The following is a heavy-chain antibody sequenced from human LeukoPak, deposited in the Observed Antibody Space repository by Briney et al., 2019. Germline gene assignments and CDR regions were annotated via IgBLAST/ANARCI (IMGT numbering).Heavy chain of an antibody. CDR3: ARGPPNSYGSSLNY. Sequence: SETLSLTCTVSGGSISSYYWSWIRQPPGKGLEWIGYIYYSGSTNYNPSLKSRVTISVDTSKNQFSLKLSSVTAADTAVYYCARGPPNSYGSSLNYWGQGTLVTVSS. D-gene: IGHD5-18*01. CDR1: GGSISSYY. CDR2: IYYSGST. V-gene: IGHV4-59*01. J-gene: IGHJ4*02.